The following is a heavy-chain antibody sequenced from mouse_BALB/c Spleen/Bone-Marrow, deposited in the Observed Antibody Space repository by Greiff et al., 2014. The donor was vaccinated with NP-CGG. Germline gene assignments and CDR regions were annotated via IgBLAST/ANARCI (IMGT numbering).Heavy chain of an antibody. Sequence: EVKLVESGGGLVQPGGSLKLSCAASGFDFSRYWMSWVRQAPGKGLEWIGEINPDSRTINYSPSLKDKFIISRDNAKNTLYPRLNKVRSEDTALYYCARPDYYGYLNYWGQGTTLTVSS. J-gene: IGHJ2*01. CDR2: INPDSRTI. CDR1: GFDFSRYW. D-gene: IGHD1-1*01. V-gene: IGHV4-1*02. CDR3: ARPDYYGYLNY.